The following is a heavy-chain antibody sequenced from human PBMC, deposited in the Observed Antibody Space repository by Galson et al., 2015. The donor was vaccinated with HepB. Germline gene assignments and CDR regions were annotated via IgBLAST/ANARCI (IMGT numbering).Heavy chain of an antibody. Sequence: SLRLSCAASGFTFSSYSMNWVRQAPGKGLEWVSSISSSSSYIYYADSVKGRFTISRDNAKNSLYLQMNSLRAEDTAVYYCASPSRGYSGYGTGWYFDLWGRGTLVTVSS. CDR3: ASPSRGYSGYGTGWYFDL. CDR1: GFTFSSYS. CDR2: ISSSSSYI. J-gene: IGHJ2*01. V-gene: IGHV3-21*01. D-gene: IGHD5-12*01.